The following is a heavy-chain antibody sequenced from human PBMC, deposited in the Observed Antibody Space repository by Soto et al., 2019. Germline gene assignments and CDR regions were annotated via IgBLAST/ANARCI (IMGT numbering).Heavy chain of an antibody. CDR1: GFTFTSSA. V-gene: IGHV1-58*01. J-gene: IGHJ5*02. CDR2: IVVGSGNT. CDR3: AAAPLPMVRGPPLGWWFDP. D-gene: IGHD3-10*01. Sequence: ASVKVSCKASGFTFTSSAVQWVRQARGQRLEWIGWIVVGSGNTNYAQKFQERVTITRDMSTSTAYMELSSLRSEDTAVYYCAAAPLPMVRGPPLGWWFDPWGQGTLVTVSS.